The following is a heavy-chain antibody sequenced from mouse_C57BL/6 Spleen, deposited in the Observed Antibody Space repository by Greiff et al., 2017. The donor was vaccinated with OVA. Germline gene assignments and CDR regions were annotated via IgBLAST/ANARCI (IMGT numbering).Heavy chain of an antibody. Sequence: EVKLMESGGGLVKPGGSLKLSCAASGFTFSSYAMSWVRQTPEKRLEWVATISDGGSYTYYPDNVKGRFTIARDNAKNNLYLQMSHLKSEDTAMYDCARCEYDGNYFDYWGQGTTLTVSA. D-gene: IGHD2-4*01. CDR2: ISDGGSYT. J-gene: IGHJ2*01. CDR3: ARCEYDGNYFDY. CDR1: GFTFSSYA. V-gene: IGHV5-4*03.